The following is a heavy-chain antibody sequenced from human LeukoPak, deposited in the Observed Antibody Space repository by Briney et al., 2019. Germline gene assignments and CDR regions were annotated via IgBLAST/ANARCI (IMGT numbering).Heavy chain of an antibody. V-gene: IGHV3-23*01. J-gene: IGHJ4*02. CDR1: GFSFDDYA. CDR2: ISDSGGST. Sequence: QPGGSLRLSCAVSGFSFDDYAMHWVRQVPGKGLEWVSTISDSGGSTYYADSVKGRFTISRDNSKNMLYLQMNSLRAEDTAMYYCAKETLHWGQGTLVTVSS. CDR3: AKETLH. D-gene: IGHD2-15*01.